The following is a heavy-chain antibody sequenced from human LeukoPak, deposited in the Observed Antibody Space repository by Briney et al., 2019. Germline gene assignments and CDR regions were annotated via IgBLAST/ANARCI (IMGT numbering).Heavy chain of an antibody. CDR2: ITPVINTA. CDR3: ARVNLRGSNYNWFDP. CDR1: GYTFTSYG. D-gene: IGHD3-10*01. Sequence: ASVKVSCKASGYTFTSYGISWVRQAPGQGLEWMGKITPVINTANYAQTFQGRVSIYADKSTTTVYMDLSGLRPDDTAVYYCARVNLRGSNYNWFDPWGQGTRVTVS. J-gene: IGHJ5*02. V-gene: IGHV1-18*01.